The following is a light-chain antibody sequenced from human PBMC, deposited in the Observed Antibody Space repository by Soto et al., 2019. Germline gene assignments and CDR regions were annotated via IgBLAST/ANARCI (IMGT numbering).Light chain of an antibody. J-gene: IGKJ1*01. CDR3: QQYNNWPRT. CDR1: QSVSSN. Sequence: EIVMTQSPDILSVSPGERATLSCRASQSVSSNLAWYQQKPGQSPRLLIYGASTRATGISARFSGSGSGTEFTLTITSLQSEDFAIYYCQQYNNWPRTFGQGTKVDIK. V-gene: IGKV3-15*01. CDR2: GAS.